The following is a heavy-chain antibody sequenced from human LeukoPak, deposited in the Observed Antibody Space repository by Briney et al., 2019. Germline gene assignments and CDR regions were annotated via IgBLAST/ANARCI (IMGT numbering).Heavy chain of an antibody. CDR2: VYYDGIN. V-gene: IGHV4-39*07. J-gene: IGHJ4*02. CDR3: ALYSSTWY. CDR1: GGSINNTLFY. Sequence: SETLSLTCTVSGGSINNTLFYWGWIRQPPGKGLEWIGTVYYDGINYSSPSLKSRVATSVDTSKNQFSLRLSSVTAADTAVYYCALYSSTWYWGQGTLVTVSS. D-gene: IGHD6-13*01.